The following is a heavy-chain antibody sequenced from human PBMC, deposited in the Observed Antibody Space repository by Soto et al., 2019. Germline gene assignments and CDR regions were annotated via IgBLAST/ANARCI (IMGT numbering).Heavy chain of an antibody. J-gene: IGHJ4*02. CDR2: ITRTSSFI. Sequence: EVQLVESGGGLVKPGGSLRLSCAASGFTFSSHGMNWVRQAPGKGLEWVSCITRTSSFISYADSVKGRFTISRDNAKNSLSLQMDSPRPEDTAVYYCERGAVVVMGQELDFWGQGILVTVSS. D-gene: IGHD3-16*02. CDR1: GFTFSSHG. CDR3: ERGAVVVMGQELDF. V-gene: IGHV3-21*01.